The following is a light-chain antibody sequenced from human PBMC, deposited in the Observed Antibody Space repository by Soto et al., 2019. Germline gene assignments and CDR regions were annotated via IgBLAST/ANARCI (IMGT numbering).Light chain of an antibody. V-gene: IGLV2-23*01. CDR3: CSHAGSDTYV. CDR1: SSDVGSGNV. J-gene: IGLJ1*01. CDR2: EGF. Sequence: QSALTQPASVSGSPGQSITISCTGTSSDVGSGNVVSWYQHYPGKAPQLIIYEGFKRPSGVSSRSSGSKSGNTASLTISGLQAEDEAEYYCCSHAGSDTYVFGTGTKLTVL.